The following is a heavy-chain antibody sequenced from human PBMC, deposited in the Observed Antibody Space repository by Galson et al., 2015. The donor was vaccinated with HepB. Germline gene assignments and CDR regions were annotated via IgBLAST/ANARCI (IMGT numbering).Heavy chain of an antibody. CDR2: INHSGST. Sequence: ETLSITCAVSGGSFSRYYWSWIRQPPGRGLEWIGDINHSGSTSYNPSLRGRVTISVDTSNNQFSLKLNSVSAADTAVYYCAREGAAAAHQYFFDHWGQGTLLTVSS. CDR3: AREGAAAAHQYFFDH. V-gene: IGHV4-34*01. J-gene: IGHJ4*02. D-gene: IGHD2-2*01. CDR1: GGSFSRYY.